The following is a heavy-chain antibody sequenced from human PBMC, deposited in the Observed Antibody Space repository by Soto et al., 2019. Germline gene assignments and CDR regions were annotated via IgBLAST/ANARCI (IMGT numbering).Heavy chain of an antibody. CDR1: GGSFSGYY. CDR3: ASGYGDQLYYFDY. D-gene: IGHD4-17*01. Sequence: PSETLSLTCAVYGGSFSGYYWSWIRQPPGKGLEWIGEINHSGSTNYNPSLKSRVTISVDTSKNQFSLKLSSVTAADTAVYYCASGYGDQLYYFDYWGQGTQVTVSS. J-gene: IGHJ4*02. CDR2: INHSGST. V-gene: IGHV4-34*01.